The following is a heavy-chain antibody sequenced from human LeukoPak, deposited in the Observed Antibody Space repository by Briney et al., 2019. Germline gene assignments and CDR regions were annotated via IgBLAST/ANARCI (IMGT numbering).Heavy chain of an antibody. V-gene: IGHV3-23*01. D-gene: IGHD1-26*01. Sequence: GGSLRLSCAASGFTFSSYGMSWVRQAPGKGLEWVSAISGSGGSTYYADSVKGRFTISRDNSKNTLYLQMNSLRAEDTAVYYCARDAALSGSYYYYMDVWGKGTTVTVSS. J-gene: IGHJ6*03. CDR1: GFTFSSYG. CDR2: ISGSGGST. CDR3: ARDAALSGSYYYYMDV.